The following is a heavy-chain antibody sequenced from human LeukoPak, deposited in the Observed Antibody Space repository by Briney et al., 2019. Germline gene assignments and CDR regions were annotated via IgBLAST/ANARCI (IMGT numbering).Heavy chain of an antibody. CDR1: GFTFSSYG. J-gene: IGHJ6*03. V-gene: IGHV3-23*01. CDR3: AKSGDIVVMTARYYFYYYMDV. Sequence: GGSLRLSCAASGFTFSSYGMTWVRQAPGKGLEWVSGISGSGGNTYYADSVKGRFTISRDNPKNTLYLQMNSLRAEDTAVYYCAKSGDIVVMTARYYFYYYMDVWGKGTTVTISS. D-gene: IGHD2-21*02. CDR2: ISGSGGNT.